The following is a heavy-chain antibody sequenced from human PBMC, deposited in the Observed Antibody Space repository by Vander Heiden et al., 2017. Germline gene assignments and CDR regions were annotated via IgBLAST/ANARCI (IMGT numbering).Heavy chain of an antibody. V-gene: IGHV3-74*01. Sequence: EVQVVESGGGSVQPGESLRLSCAASGFTLSDYWMHWVRQAPGKGLVWVANINGDGSITNYADSVKGRFTVSRDNAKNTLYLQMHSLRAEDAAVYYCGRGNYGMDVWGQGTTVTVSS. CDR2: INGDGSIT. CDR1: GFTLSDYW. CDR3: GRGNYGMDV. J-gene: IGHJ6*02.